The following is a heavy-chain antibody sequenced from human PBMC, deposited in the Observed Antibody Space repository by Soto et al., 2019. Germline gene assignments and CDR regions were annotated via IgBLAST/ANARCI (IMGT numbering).Heavy chain of an antibody. CDR2: FSAGGRA. J-gene: IGHJ4*02. CDR1: GFSFRSYA. Sequence: QLLESGGGLIQPGGSLRLSCEPSGFSFRSYALSWVRQAPGKGLEWVSTFSAGGRAYYADSVKGRFTIAKDTSKNILILQARSLRAEDTAVYYCAKESMPEHYGDTLFDYWGQGTRVTVSS. D-gene: IGHD4-17*01. CDR3: AKESMPEHYGDTLFDY. V-gene: IGHV3-23*01.